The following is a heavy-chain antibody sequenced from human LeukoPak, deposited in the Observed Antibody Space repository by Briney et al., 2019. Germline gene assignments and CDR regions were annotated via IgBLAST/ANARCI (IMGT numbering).Heavy chain of an antibody. CDR3: ARDLYYDGSGSFDY. CDR1: GGSISSGDYY. V-gene: IGHV4-30-4*01. D-gene: IGHD3-22*01. Sequence: SQTLSLTCTVSGGSISSGDYYWSWIRQPPGKGLEWIGYIYYSGSTYYNPSLKSRVTISVDTSKSQFSLKLSSVTAADTAVYYCARDLYYDGSGSFDYWGQGTLVTVSS. CDR2: IYYSGST. J-gene: IGHJ4*02.